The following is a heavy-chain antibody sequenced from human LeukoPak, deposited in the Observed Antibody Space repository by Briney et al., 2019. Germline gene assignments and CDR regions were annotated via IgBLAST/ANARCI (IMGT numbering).Heavy chain of an antibody. V-gene: IGHV4-59*01. D-gene: IGHD1-1*01. CDR3: ARTTDLDRGWFDP. CDR1: GDSISSFH. CDR2: IYYSGNT. Sequence: SETLSLTCTVSGDSISSFHWSWIRQPPGKGLEWIGYIYYSGNTNYNPSLKSRVTISLDTSKNHFSLKLSSVTAADTAVYYCARTTDLDRGWFDPWGQGTLVTVSS. J-gene: IGHJ5*02.